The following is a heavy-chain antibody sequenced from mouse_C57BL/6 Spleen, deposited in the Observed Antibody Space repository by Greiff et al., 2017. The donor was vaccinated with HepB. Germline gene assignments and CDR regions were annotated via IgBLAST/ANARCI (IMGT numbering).Heavy chain of an antibody. Sequence: QVHVKQPGAELVRPGPSVKLSCKASGYTFTSYWMHWVKQRPGQGLEWIGVIDPSDSYTNYNQKFKGKATLTVDTSSSTAYMQLSSLTSEDSAVYYCARGTTVGNFDYWGQGTTLTVSS. CDR2: IDPSDSYT. V-gene: IGHV1-59*01. CDR3: ARGTTVGNFDY. CDR1: GYTFTSYW. J-gene: IGHJ2*01. D-gene: IGHD1-1*01.